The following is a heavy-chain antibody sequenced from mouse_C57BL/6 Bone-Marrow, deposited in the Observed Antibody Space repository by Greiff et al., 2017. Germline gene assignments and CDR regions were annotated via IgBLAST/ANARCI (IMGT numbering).Heavy chain of an antibody. J-gene: IGHJ2*01. CDR2: VYPRSGNT. D-gene: IGHD1-1*01. CDR3: ASGGDTTKDY. CDR1: GYTFTSYG. Sequence: LEESGAELARPGASVKLSCKASGYTFTSYGISWVKQRTGQGLEWIGEVYPRSGNTYYNEKFKGKATLTADKSSSTAYMALRSLTSEDSAVYFCASGGDTTKDYWGHGPTLPVSS. V-gene: IGHV1-81*01.